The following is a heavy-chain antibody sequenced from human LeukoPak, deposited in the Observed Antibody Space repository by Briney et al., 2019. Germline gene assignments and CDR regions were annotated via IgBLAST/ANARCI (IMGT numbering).Heavy chain of an antibody. V-gene: IGHV3-48*04. J-gene: IGHJ6*02. CDR1: GFTFSSYS. CDR3: ARGDCSGGSCYYGDYYGMDV. CDR2: ISSSSSTI. D-gene: IGHD2-15*01. Sequence: GGSLRLSCAASGFTFSSYSMNWVRQAPGKGLEWVSYISSSSSTIYYADSVKGRFTISRDNAKNSLYLQMNSLRAEDTAVYYCARGDCSGGSCYYGDYYGMDVWGQGTTVTVSS.